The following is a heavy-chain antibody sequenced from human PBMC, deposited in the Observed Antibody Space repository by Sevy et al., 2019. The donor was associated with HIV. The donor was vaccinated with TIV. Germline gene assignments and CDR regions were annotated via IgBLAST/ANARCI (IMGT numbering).Heavy chain of an antibody. CDR1: GYSFSTYW. V-gene: IGHV3-66*01. J-gene: IGHJ5*02. Sequence: GGSLRLSCVASGYSFSTYWMHWVRQVPGKGLEWVSVIYSGGSTYYADSVKGRFTISRDNSKNTLYLQMNSLRAEDTAVYYCARCPLWFGELGFDPWGQGTLVTVSS. CDR3: ARCPLWFGELGFDP. CDR2: IYSGGST. D-gene: IGHD3-10*01.